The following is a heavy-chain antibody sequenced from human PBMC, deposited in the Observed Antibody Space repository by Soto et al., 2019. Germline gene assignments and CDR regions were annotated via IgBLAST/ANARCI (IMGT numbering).Heavy chain of an antibody. CDR3: ARQDDILTGVDY. J-gene: IGHJ4*02. CDR1: GGSISYYY. V-gene: IGHV4-59*08. D-gene: IGHD3-9*01. Sequence: QVQLQESGPGLVKPSETLSLTCTVSGGSISYYYWSWIRQPPGKGLEWIGYINYSGSTSYNPSLKSRVSTSIATSKNHFSLKLSSVSAADTAVYYCARQDDILTGVDYWGQGTLVTVSS. CDR2: INYSGST.